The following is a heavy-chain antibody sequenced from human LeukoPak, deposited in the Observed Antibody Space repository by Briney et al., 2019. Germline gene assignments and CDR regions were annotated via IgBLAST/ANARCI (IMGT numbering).Heavy chain of an antibody. J-gene: IGHJ2*01. CDR2: ISWNSGSK. CDR3: VKATGDWYFDL. CDR1: GFNFNDYA. V-gene: IGHV3-9*01. D-gene: IGHD7-27*01. Sequence: GGSLRLACAAYGFNFNDYAMHWVGQAPGKGLEWVSGISWNSGSKGYADSVKDRVTISRDNDKKSLYLQMNSLRPEDTALYYCVKATGDWYFDLWGRGTLVTVSS.